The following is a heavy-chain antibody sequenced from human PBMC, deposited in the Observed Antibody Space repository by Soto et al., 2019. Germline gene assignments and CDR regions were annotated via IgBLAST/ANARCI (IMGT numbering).Heavy chain of an antibody. CDR1: GFTFSSYA. D-gene: IGHD3-16*01. CDR2: ISGSGSI. CDR3: AKDMGFNTITFGGVSYDY. J-gene: IGHJ4*02. Sequence: GGSLRLSCAASGFTFSSYAMSWVRQAPGKGLEWVSAISGSGSIGYADSVKGRFTISRDNAKNSLYLQMNSLRAEDTALYYCAKDMGFNTITFGGVSYDYWGQGTLVTVSS. V-gene: IGHV3-9*01.